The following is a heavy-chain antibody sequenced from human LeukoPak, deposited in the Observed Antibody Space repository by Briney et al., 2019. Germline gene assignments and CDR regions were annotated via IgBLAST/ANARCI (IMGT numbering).Heavy chain of an antibody. D-gene: IGHD6-19*01. J-gene: IGHJ3*02. Sequence: SETLSLTCTVSGGSISSGGYYWSWIRQHPGKGLEWIGYIYYSGSTYYNPSLKSRVTISVDTSKNQFSLKLSSVTAADTAVYYCARRRLQWLVRHDAFDIWGQGTMVTVSS. V-gene: IGHV4-31*03. CDR2: IYYSGST. CDR1: GGSISSGGYY. CDR3: ARRRLQWLVRHDAFDI.